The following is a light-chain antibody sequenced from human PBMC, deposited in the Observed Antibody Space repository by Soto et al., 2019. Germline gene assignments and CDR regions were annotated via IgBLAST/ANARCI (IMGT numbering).Light chain of an antibody. V-gene: IGKV3-11*01. J-gene: IGKJ5*01. CDR1: PRVNNF. CDR3: QQYKVWPPLT. Sequence: VVTRSPSTLSLSPGERATLSGRAIPRVNNFLAGYQQKPGQAPRPLIYGAFHRATGIPARFSGSGSGTDFTLTISSLEPEDSAVYYCQQYKVWPPLTFGQGKRLEIK. CDR2: GAF.